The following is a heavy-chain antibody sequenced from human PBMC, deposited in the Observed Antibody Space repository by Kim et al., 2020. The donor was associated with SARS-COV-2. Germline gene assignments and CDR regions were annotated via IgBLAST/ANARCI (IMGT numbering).Heavy chain of an antibody. CDR1: GFTFSSYA. Sequence: GGSLRLSCAASGFTFSSYAMSWVRQAPGKGLEWVSAISGSGGSTYYADSVKGRFTISRDNSKNTLYLQMNSLRAEDTAVYYCAKDADLGVVAATYYFDYWSQGTLVTVSS. CDR3: AKDADLGVVAATYYFDY. CDR2: ISGSGGST. D-gene: IGHD2-15*01. V-gene: IGHV3-23*01. J-gene: IGHJ4*02.